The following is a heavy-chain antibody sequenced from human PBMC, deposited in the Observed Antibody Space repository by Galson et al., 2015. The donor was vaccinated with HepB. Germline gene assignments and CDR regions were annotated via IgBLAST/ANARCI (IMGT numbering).Heavy chain of an antibody. D-gene: IGHD6-13*01. Sequence: SLRLSCAASGFIVSSNYMSWVRQVPGQGLEWVSVIYSDGSTYYADSMKGRFTISRDNSKNTLYLQMNSLRAEDTAVYYCARGYSRSWYSGLGYWGQGTLVTVSS. CDR1: GFIVSSNY. V-gene: IGHV3-53*01. CDR2: IYSDGST. J-gene: IGHJ4*02. CDR3: ARGYSRSWYSGLGY.